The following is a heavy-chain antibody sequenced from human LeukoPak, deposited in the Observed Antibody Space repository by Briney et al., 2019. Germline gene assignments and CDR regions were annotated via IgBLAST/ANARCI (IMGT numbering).Heavy chain of an antibody. Sequence: PGRSLRLSCAASGFTFSSYAMHWVRQASGKGLEWVAVISYDGSNKYYADSVKGRFTISRDNSKNTLYLQMNSLRAEDTAVYYCARRRYDSSGFVYWGQGTLVTVSS. J-gene: IGHJ4*02. V-gene: IGHV3-30-3*01. CDR2: ISYDGSNK. CDR1: GFTFSSYA. D-gene: IGHD3-22*01. CDR3: ARRRYDSSGFVY.